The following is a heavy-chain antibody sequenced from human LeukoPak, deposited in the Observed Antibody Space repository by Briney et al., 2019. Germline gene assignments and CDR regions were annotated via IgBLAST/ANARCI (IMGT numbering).Heavy chain of an antibody. CDR1: GYTFTSYH. CDR2: INPSGGSP. CDR3: ARAQGSYYHYYMDV. D-gene: IGHD1-26*01. V-gene: IGHV1-46*01. Sequence: GASVKVSCKASGYTFTSYHLHWVRQAPGQGLEWMGIINPSGGSPNYAQKFQGRVTMTRDRSTSTVNMELSSLRSEDTAVYYCARAQGSYYHYYMDVWGKGTTVTVSS. J-gene: IGHJ6*03.